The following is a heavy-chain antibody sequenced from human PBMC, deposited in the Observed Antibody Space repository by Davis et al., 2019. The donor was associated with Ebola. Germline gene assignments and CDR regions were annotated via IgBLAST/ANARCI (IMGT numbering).Heavy chain of an antibody. D-gene: IGHD6-19*01. J-gene: IGHJ6*02. V-gene: IGHV1-69*13. CDR1: GGTFSSYA. CDR3: ARARTWGSGWSYYYYGMDV. Sequence: AASVKVSCKASGGTFSSYAISWVRQAPGQGLEWMGGIIPIFGTANYAQKFQGRVTITADEPTSTAYMELRSLRSDDTAVYYCARARTWGSGWSYYYYGMDVWGQGTTVTVSS. CDR2: IIPIFGTA.